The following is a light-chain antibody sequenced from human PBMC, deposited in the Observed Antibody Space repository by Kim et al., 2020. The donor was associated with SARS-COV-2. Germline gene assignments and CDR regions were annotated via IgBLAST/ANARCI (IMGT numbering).Light chain of an antibody. Sequence: EIVMTQSPATLSVSPGERATLSCRASQSVSTNLAWYQQKPGQAPRLLIYDASTRATGIPARFSGSGSGTEFTLTINSLQSGDFALYYCQQYNNWYTFGQGTKLEIK. CDR1: QSVSTN. J-gene: IGKJ2*01. CDR3: QQYNNWYT. V-gene: IGKV3-15*01. CDR2: DAS.